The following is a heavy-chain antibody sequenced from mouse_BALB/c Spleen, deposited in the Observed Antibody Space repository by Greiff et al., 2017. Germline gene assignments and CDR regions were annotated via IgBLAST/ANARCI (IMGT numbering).Heavy chain of an antibody. CDR2: ILPGSGST. J-gene: IGHJ4*01. D-gene: IGHD2-14*01. CDR3: ASQIGVRQGYYAMDY. V-gene: IGHV1-9*01. CDR1: GYTFSSYW. Sequence: QVQLQQSGAELMKPGASVKISCKATGYTFSSYWIEWVKQRPGHGLEWIGEILPGSGSTNYNEKFKGKATFTADTSSNTAYMQLSSLTSEDSAVYYCASQIGVRQGYYAMDYWGQGTSVTVSS.